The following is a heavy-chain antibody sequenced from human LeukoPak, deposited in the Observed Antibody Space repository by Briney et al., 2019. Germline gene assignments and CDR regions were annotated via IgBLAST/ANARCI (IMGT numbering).Heavy chain of an antibody. CDR3: ARGAWIQLWFERGLGFDP. J-gene: IGHJ5*02. V-gene: IGHV1-8*01. CDR1: GYTFTSYE. CDR2: MNPNSGNT. D-gene: IGHD5-18*01. Sequence: ASVKVSCKASGYTFTSYEINWVRQATGQGLEWMGWMNPNSGNTGYAQKFQGRVTMTRNTSISTAYMELSSLRSEDTAVYYCARGAWIQLWFERGLGFDPWGQGTLVIVSS.